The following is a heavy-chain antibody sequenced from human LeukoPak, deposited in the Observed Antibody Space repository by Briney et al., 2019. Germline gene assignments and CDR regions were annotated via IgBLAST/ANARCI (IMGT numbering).Heavy chain of an antibody. CDR1: GFTFSSYA. CDR3: AKGGLGYCSSTSCLYFDY. CDR2: ISGSGGST. D-gene: IGHD2-2*01. J-gene: IGHJ4*02. Sequence: GGSLRLSCAASGFTFSSYAMSWVRQAPGEGLEWVSAISGSGGSTYYADSVKGRFTISRDNSKNTLYLQMNSLRAEDTAVYYCAKGGLGYCSSTSCLYFDYWGQGTLVTVSS. V-gene: IGHV3-23*01.